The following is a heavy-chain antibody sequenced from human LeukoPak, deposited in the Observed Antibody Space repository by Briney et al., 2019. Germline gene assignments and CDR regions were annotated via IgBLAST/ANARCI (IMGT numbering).Heavy chain of an antibody. CDR1: GYSFTSYW. J-gene: IGHJ3*02. Sequence: GESLKISCKGSGYSFTSYWIGWVRQMPGKGLEWMGIIYPGDSDTKYSPSFQGQVTISADKSISTAYLQWSSLKASDTAIYFCARIGCSGGSCYSIDHAFDIWGQGTMVTVSS. D-gene: IGHD2-15*01. CDR2: IYPGDSDT. V-gene: IGHV5-51*01. CDR3: ARIGCSGGSCYSIDHAFDI.